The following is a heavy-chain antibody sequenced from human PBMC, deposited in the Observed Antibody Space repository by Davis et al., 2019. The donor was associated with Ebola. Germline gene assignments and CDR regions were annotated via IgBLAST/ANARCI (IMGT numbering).Heavy chain of an antibody. CDR3: AIIVDPLVWELVDV. D-gene: IGHD2-15*01. J-gene: IGHJ6*02. V-gene: IGHV1-3*01. CDR1: GYTFSSSV. Sequence: AASVTVSCKPSGYTFSSSVIHWVRQAPGQGLEWMGWINADNGDTKYSQKLQGRVTITRDTSASTAYMELRSLRSQDTAVYYCAIIVDPLVWELVDVWGQGTTVIVSS. CDR2: INADNGDT.